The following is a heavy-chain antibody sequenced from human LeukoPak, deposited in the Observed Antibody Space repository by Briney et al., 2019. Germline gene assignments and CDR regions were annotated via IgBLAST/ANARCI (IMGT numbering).Heavy chain of an antibody. Sequence: GASVKVSCKASGYTFTGYYMHGVRQAPGQGLEWMGWINPNSGGTNYAQKFQGRVTMTRDTSISTAYMELSRLRSDDTAVYYCAKNGDIVVVPAATFHYWGQETLVTVSS. CDR1: GYTFTGYY. CDR3: AKNGDIVVVPAATFHY. CDR2: INPNSGGT. J-gene: IGHJ4*02. V-gene: IGHV1-2*02. D-gene: IGHD2-2*01.